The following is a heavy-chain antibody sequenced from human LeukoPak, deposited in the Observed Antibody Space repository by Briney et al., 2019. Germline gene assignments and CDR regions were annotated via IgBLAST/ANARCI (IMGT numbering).Heavy chain of an antibody. CDR3: ARDLHYGGNSGH. J-gene: IGHJ4*02. CDR1: GFTFSSYG. CDR2: ISGSGGST. D-gene: IGHD4-23*01. Sequence: GGSLRLSCAASGFTFSSYGMSWVRQAPGKGLEWVSAISGSGGSTYYADSVKGRFTISRDNSKNTLYLQMNSLRAEDTAVYYCARDLHYGGNSGHWGQGTLVTVSS. V-gene: IGHV3-23*01.